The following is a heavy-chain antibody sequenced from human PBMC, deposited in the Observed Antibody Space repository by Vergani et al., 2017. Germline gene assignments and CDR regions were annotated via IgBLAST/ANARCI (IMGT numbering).Heavy chain of an antibody. CDR2: ISSNGGST. CDR3: ARGVRWEPGYGMDV. J-gene: IGHJ6*02. D-gene: IGHD1-26*01. V-gene: IGHV3-64D*06. Sequence: EVQLVESGGGLVQPGGSLRLSCSASGFTFSSYAMHWVRQAPGKGLEYVSAISSNGGSTYYADSVKGRFTISRDNSKNTLYLQMSSLRAEDTAVYYCARGVRWEPGYGMDVWGQGTTVTVSS. CDR1: GFTFSSYA.